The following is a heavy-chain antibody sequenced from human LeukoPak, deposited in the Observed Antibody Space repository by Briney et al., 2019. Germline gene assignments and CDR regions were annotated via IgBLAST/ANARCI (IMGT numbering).Heavy chain of an antibody. CDR1: GGSITTYY. D-gene: IGHD6-13*01. V-gene: IGHV4-59*01. J-gene: IGHJ4*02. Sequence: SETLSLTCTVSGGSITTYYWSWIRQPPGKGLEWMGYVFISGSTNFNPSLESRVSIAVHASRNQFSLKLSSVTAADTAVYYCATGARYCSSWSHFDYWGQGTVVTVSS. CDR2: VFISGST. CDR3: ATGARYCSSWSHFDY.